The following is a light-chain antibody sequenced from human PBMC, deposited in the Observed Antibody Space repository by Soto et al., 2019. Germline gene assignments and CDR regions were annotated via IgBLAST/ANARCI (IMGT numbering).Light chain of an antibody. Sequence: AIRMTQSPSSLSASTGDRVTITCRASQGISGYLAWYQQKVGKAPKLLIYAASTLQSGVPSRFSGSGSGTDFTLTISCLQSEDFATYYCQQYYSYPFTFGGGTKVEIK. V-gene: IGKV1-8*01. CDR2: AAS. CDR1: QGISGY. J-gene: IGKJ4*01. CDR3: QQYYSYPFT.